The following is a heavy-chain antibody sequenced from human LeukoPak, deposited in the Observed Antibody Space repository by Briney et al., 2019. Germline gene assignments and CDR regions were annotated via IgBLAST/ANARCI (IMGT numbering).Heavy chain of an antibody. CDR1: GGSITSSSYY. J-gene: IGHJ4*02. CDR2: IYYTGGT. Sequence: PSETLSLTCSVSGGSITSSSYYWGWIRQSPEKGLEWIGSIYYTGGTHYRPSLKSRVTISVDTSKNQFSLRLSSVTAADTAVYYCARHGGTRITVIQVYYFDYWGQGTLVTVSS. CDR3: ARHGGTRITVIQVYYFDY. D-gene: IGHD1-14*01. V-gene: IGHV4-39*01.